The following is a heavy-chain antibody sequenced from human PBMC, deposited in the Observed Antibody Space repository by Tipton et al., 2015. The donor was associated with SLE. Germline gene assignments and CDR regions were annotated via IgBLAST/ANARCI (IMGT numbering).Heavy chain of an antibody. CDR1: GGSISSHY. CDR3: ARDPTLWFGELLPFDY. J-gene: IGHJ4*02. Sequence: TLSLTCTVSGGSISSHYWSWIRQPPGKGLEWIGNIYYSGSTNYNPSLKSRVTISVDTSKNQFSLKLSSVTAADTAVYYCARDPTLWFGELLPFDYWGQGTLVTVSS. CDR2: IYYSGST. V-gene: IGHV4-59*08. D-gene: IGHD3-10*01.